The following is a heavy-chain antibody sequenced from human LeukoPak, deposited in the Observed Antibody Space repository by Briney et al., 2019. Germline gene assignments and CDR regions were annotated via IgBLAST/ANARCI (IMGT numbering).Heavy chain of an antibody. CDR3: AKGSSSITMIVVVPAAFDY. V-gene: IGHV3-23*01. D-gene: IGHD3-22*01. Sequence: GGSLRLSCAASGFTFSSYGMHWVRQAPGKGLEWVSAISGSGGSTYYADSVKGRFTISRDNSKNTLYLQMNSLRAEDTAVYYCAKGSSSITMIVVVPAAFDYWGQGTLVTVSS. CDR1: GFTFSSYG. CDR2: ISGSGGST. J-gene: IGHJ4*02.